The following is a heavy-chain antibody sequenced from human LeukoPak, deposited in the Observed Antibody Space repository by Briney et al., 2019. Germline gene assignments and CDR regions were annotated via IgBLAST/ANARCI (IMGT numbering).Heavy chain of an antibody. J-gene: IGHJ5*02. V-gene: IGHV4-59*01. CDR2: IYYPGST. CDR1: GGSTSSYF. Sequence: SETLSLTCTVSGGSTSSYFRTWIRQPPGKGLEWIGYIYYPGSTNYNPSLKSRVTMSVDTSKHQFSLKLSSLTAADTAVYYCARDPLGSSWLYPWGQGTLVTVSS. D-gene: IGHD6-13*01. CDR3: ARDPLGSSWLYP.